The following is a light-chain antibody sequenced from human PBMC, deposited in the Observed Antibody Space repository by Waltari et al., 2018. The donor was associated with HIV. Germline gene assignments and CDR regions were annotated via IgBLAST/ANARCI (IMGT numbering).Light chain of an antibody. CDR2: EVT. J-gene: IGLJ3*02. Sequence: QSVLTQPASVSGSPGQSIPISCTATNSDVVDYHYVSWYQQHPGKAPKLLIYEVTHRPSGISSRFSGFKSGNTASMTISGLQAEDEADYYCSSYTATTAILFGGGTKVTVL. CDR3: SSYTATTAIL. V-gene: IGLV2-14*01. CDR1: NSDVVDYHY.